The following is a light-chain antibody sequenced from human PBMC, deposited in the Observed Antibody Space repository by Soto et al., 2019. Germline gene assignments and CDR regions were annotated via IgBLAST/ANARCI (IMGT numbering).Light chain of an antibody. CDR3: CSYAGSNVFV. J-gene: IGLJ1*01. CDR1: KREIGDYNI. CDR2: EIT. Sequence: QSVLTQPAAVSGSPGQSISICCTGSKREIGDYNIVSWYQQHPDKAPQLIIYEITKRPSGVSNRFSGSKSGNTASLTISGLQAEDQGDYHCCSYAGSNVFVFGTGTKVTVL. V-gene: IGLV2-23*02.